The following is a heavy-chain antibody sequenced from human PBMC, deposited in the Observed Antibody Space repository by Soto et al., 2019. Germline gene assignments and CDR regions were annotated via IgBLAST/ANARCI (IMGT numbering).Heavy chain of an antibody. CDR3: AKDDQQLLYGPNFFEY. V-gene: IGHV3-30*18. CDR1: GYTFSRYG. Sequence: QVQLAESGGGGVQPGRSLRLSCAASGYTFSRYGMHWVRYAPGQGLEWVAIIAYDGSNEYYADSVKGRFTISRDNSKHTLYLHMKSLRPEDTAMCYCAKDDQQLLYGPNFFEYWGQGTLVTDSS. D-gene: IGHD2-2*01. J-gene: IGHJ4*02. CDR2: IAYDGSNE.